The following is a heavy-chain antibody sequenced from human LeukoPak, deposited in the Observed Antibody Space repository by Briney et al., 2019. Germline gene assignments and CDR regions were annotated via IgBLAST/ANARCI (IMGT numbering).Heavy chain of an antibody. Sequence: SETLSLTCAVYGGSFSGYYWSWIRQPPGKRLEWIGEINHSGSTNYNPSLKSRVTISVDTSKNQFSLKLSSVTAADTAVYYCARAGYSSSWYKNWGQGTLATVSS. D-gene: IGHD6-13*01. V-gene: IGHV4-34*01. J-gene: IGHJ4*02. CDR3: ARAGYSSSWYKN. CDR1: GGSFSGYY. CDR2: INHSGST.